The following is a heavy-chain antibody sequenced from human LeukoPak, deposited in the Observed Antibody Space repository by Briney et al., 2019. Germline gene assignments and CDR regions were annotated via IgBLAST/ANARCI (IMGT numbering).Heavy chain of an antibody. J-gene: IGHJ5*02. CDR1: GGSISSGSYY. CDR2: IYTSGST. Sequence: SETLSLTCTVSGGSISSGSYYWSWIRQPAGKGLEWIGRIYTSGSTNYNPSLKSRAAISVDTSKNQVSLKLSSVTAADTAVYYCARESLVRGATNWFDPWGQGTLVTVSS. D-gene: IGHD3-10*01. CDR3: ARESLVRGATNWFDP. V-gene: IGHV4-61*02.